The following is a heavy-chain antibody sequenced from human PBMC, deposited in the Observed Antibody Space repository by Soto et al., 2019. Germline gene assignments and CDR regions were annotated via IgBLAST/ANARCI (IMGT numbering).Heavy chain of an antibody. J-gene: IGHJ2*01. CDR2: IYYSGST. CDR3: ARSLLATVTVDWYFDL. CDR1: GGSISSSSYY. D-gene: IGHD4-17*01. V-gene: IGHV4-39*01. Sequence: SETLSLTCTVSGGSISSSSYYWGWFRQPPGKGLEWIGSIYYSGSTYYNPSLKSRVTISVDTSKNQFSLKLSSVTAADTAVYYCARSLLATVTVDWYFDLWGRGTLVTVSS.